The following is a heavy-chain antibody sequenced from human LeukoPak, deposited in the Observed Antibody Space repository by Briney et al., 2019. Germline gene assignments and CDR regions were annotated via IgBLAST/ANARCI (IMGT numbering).Heavy chain of an antibody. CDR3: ARSGTTYYYDSGSRI. J-gene: IGHJ3*02. Sequence: GGSLRLSCAASGFTFSSHAMSWVRQAPGKGLEWVSTISSSGGNTYYADSVKGRFTISRDNAKNSLFLQMNSLRAEDTAVYYCARSGTTYYYDSGSRIWGQGTMVTVSS. V-gene: IGHV3-21*01. D-gene: IGHD3-22*01. CDR2: ISSSGGNT. CDR1: GFTFSSHA.